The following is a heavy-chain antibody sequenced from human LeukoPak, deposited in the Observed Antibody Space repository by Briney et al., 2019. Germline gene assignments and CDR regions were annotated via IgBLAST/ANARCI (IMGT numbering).Heavy chain of an antibody. CDR2: IYSDNT. CDR3: ARGGGRNTTMVWAFDY. J-gene: IGHJ4*02. D-gene: IGHD5-18*01. V-gene: IGHV3-66*03. Sequence: GGSLRLSCTVSGFTVSSNSMSWVRQAPGKGLEWVSFIYSDNTHYSDSVKGRFTISRDNSKNTLFLQMGSLRAEDMAVYYCARGGGRNTTMVWAFDYWGQGTLVTVSS. CDR1: GFTVSSNS.